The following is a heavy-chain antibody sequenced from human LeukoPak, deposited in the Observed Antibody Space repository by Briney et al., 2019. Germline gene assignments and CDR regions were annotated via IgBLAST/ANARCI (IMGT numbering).Heavy chain of an antibody. D-gene: IGHD2-2*01. Sequence: SETLSLTCTVSGGSISSGSYYWSWIRQPAGKGLEWIGRIYTSGSTNYNPSLKSRVTISVDTSKNQFSLKPSSVTAADTAVYYCARLSTSDRPYYYYGMDVWGQGTTVTVSS. CDR1: GGSISSGSYY. CDR2: IYTSGST. J-gene: IGHJ6*02. CDR3: ARLSTSDRPYYYYGMDV. V-gene: IGHV4-61*02.